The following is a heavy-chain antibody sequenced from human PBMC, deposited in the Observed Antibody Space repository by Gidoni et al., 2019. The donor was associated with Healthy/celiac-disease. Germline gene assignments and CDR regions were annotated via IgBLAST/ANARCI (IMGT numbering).Heavy chain of an antibody. V-gene: IGHV3-9*01. CDR1: GFTFDDYA. J-gene: IGHJ3*02. Sequence: EVQLVESGGGLVQPGRSLRLSCAASGFTFDDYAMHWVRQAPGKGLEWVSGISWNSGSIGYADSVKGRFTISRDNAKNSLYLQMNSLRAEDTALYYCAPSGGGAFDIRGQGTMVTVSS. D-gene: IGHD3-16*01. CDR3: APSGGGAFDI. CDR2: ISWNSGSI.